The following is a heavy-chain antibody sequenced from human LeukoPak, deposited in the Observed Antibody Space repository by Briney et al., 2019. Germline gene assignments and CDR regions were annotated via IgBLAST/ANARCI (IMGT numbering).Heavy chain of an antibody. Sequence: GGSLRLSCAASEFTFSSYNMNWVRQAPGKGLEWVSSISSSGKYIYYADSVKGRFTISRDNAKNSLYLQMNSLRAEDTAVYYCARGEKRGDRLAANDYWGQGTLVTVSS. CDR2: ISSSGKYI. CDR1: EFTFSSYN. V-gene: IGHV3-21*01. D-gene: IGHD3-16*01. J-gene: IGHJ4*02. CDR3: ARGEKRGDRLAANDY.